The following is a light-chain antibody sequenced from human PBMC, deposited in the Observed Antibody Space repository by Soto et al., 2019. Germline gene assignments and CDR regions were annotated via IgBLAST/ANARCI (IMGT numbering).Light chain of an antibody. J-gene: IGLJ1*01. CDR1: SSDVGGYNY. CDR2: EVS. Sequence: QSVLTQPASVSGSPGQSITISCTGTSSDVGGYNYVSWYQQHPGKAPKLMIYEVSNRPSGVSNRFSGSKSGNTASLTISGLQAEDDADYYCSSYTRSSTYVFGTATRSPS. CDR3: SSYTRSSTYV. V-gene: IGLV2-14*01.